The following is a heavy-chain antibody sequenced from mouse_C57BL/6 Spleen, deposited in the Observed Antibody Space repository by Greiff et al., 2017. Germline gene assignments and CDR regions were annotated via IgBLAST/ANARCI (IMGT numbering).Heavy chain of an antibody. CDR2: ISDGGSYT. D-gene: IGHD1-1*01. CDR1: GFTFSSYA. J-gene: IGHJ3*01. V-gene: IGHV5-4*01. CDR3: ARAYYGSSYGFAY. Sequence: EVQLVESGGGLVKPGGSLKLSCAASGFTFSSYAMSWVRQTPEKRLEWVATISDGGSYTYYPDNVKGRITISRDNAKNNLYLQMSHLKSEDTAMYYCARAYYGSSYGFAYWGQGTLVTVSA.